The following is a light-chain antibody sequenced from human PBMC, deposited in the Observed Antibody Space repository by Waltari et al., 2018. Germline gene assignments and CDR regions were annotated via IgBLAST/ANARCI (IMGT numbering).Light chain of an antibody. J-gene: IGLJ7*01. V-gene: IGLV1-51*02. CDR2: EGT. CDR3: GTWDSSLSGAV. CDR1: SSTIGTHY. Sequence: QSVLTQPPSVSAAPGQRVTLPCSGGSSTIGTHYVSLYRQFHGTAPKLLSYEGTERPAGVPGRFSGSKSGTSATLDITGLQPGDEAEYYCGTWDSSLSGAVFGGGTLLTVL.